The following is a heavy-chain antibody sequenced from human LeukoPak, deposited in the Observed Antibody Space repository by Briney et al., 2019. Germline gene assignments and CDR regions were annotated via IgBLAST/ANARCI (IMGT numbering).Heavy chain of an antibody. CDR2: IRVGGEL. J-gene: IGHJ4*02. CDR1: GFTFSDYA. Sequence: GSLRLSCAASGFTFSDYAMNWVRQAPGKGLEWVSGIRVGGELYYADSVKGRFTISRDNSKNTLYLQVNSLRAEDTAVYHCAKKSPIFGVVIPLFDYWGQGTLVSVSS. V-gene: IGHV3-23*01. D-gene: IGHD3-3*01. CDR3: AKKSPIFGVVIPLFDY.